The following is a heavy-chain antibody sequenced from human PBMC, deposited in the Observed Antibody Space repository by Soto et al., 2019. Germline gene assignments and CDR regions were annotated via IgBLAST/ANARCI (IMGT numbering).Heavy chain of an antibody. CDR1: GFTFGDYA. J-gene: IGHJ4*02. V-gene: IGHV3-49*03. D-gene: IGHD2-21*02. Sequence: SLRLPCTASGFTFGDYAMSWFRQAPGKGLEWLGFIRSKAYGGTTEYAASVKGRFTISRDDSKSIAYLQMNSLKTEDTAVYYCTRDNPHREVTDIPSGDYWGQGTLVTVSS. CDR3: TRDNPHREVTDIPSGDY. CDR2: IRSKAYGGTT.